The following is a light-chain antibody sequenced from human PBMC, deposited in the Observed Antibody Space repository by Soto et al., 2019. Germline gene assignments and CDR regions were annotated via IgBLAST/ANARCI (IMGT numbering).Light chain of an antibody. V-gene: IGLV2-14*01. Sequence: QSVLTQPASVSGSPGQSITISCTGTSSDVGGYNYVSWYQQYPGKAPKLMIYEVSNRPSGVSNRFSGSKSGNTASLTISGLQAEDEAVYYCSSYTSSSTYVFGTGTKLTVL. CDR1: SSDVGGYNY. CDR3: SSYTSSSTYV. CDR2: EVS. J-gene: IGLJ1*01.